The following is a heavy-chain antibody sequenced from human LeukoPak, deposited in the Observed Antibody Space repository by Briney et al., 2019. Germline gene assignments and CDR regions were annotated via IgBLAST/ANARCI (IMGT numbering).Heavy chain of an antibody. CDR3: ARDTKDGESDY. V-gene: IGHV1-2*06. CDR1: GYTFTGYY. Sequence: ASVKVSCKASGYTFTGYYMHWVRQAPGQGLEWMGRINPNSGGTNYAQKFQGRVTMTRDTSTSTAYMELSRLRSDDTAVYYCARDTKDGESDYWGQGTLVTVSS. CDR2: INPNSGGT. J-gene: IGHJ4*02. D-gene: IGHD7-27*01.